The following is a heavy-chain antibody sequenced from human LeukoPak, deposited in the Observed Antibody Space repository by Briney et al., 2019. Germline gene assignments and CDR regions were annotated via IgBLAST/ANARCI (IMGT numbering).Heavy chain of an antibody. CDR2: IWYDGSNK. Sequence: GGSLRLSCAASGFTFSSYGMHWVRQAPGKGLEWVAVIWYDGSNKYYADSVKGRFTISRDNSKNTLYMQMNSLRAEDTAVYSCASGELLYEALDYWGQGTLVTVSS. J-gene: IGHJ4*02. D-gene: IGHD1-26*01. CDR3: ASGELLYEALDY. V-gene: IGHV3-33*01. CDR1: GFTFSSYG.